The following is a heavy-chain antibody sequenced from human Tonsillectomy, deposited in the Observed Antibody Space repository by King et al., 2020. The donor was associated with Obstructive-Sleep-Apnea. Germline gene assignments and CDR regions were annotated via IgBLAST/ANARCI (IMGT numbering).Heavy chain of an antibody. Sequence: QLQESGPGLVKPSETLSLTCTVSGGSISSSIYSWGWIRQPPGKGLEWIGSIYYSGSTYYNPSLKSRATISLDTSKNQFSLKLSSVTAADTAVYYCARDDYGDNSRYFDYWGQGSLVTVSS. J-gene: IGHJ4*02. D-gene: IGHD4-23*01. CDR1: GGSISSSIYS. CDR2: IYYSGST. CDR3: ARDDYGDNSRYFDY. V-gene: IGHV4-39*07.